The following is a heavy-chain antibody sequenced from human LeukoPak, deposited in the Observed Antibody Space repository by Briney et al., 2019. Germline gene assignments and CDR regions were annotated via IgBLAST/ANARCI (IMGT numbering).Heavy chain of an antibody. Sequence: PGGSLRLSCGASGFTFSSYWMHWVRQAPGKGLVWVSRINSDGSSTSYADSVRGRFSISRDNAKNTLYLQMNSLRAEDTAVYYCARGLSGYASSLGYWGQGTLVTVSA. D-gene: IGHD6-6*01. CDR3: ARGLSGYASSLGY. V-gene: IGHV3-74*01. CDR1: GFTFSSYW. CDR2: INSDGSST. J-gene: IGHJ4*02.